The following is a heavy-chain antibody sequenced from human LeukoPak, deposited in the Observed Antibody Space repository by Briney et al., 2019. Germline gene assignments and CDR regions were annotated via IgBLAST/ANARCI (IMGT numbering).Heavy chain of an antibody. CDR1: GFTFSAYE. CDR3: ATSQGSWPDYFSY. D-gene: IGHD6-13*01. CDR2: ISTSSGTI. V-gene: IGHV3-48*03. Sequence: PGGSLRLSCAASGFTFSAYEINWVRQAPGKGLEWVSCISTSSGTIYYADSVKGRFTIYRDNAKNSVYLQMNSLRAEDTAVYYCATSQGSWPDYFSYWGQGTLVTVSS. J-gene: IGHJ4*02.